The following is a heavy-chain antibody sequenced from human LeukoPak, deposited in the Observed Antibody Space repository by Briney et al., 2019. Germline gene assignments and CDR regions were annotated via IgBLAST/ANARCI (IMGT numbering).Heavy chain of an antibody. V-gene: IGHV3-72*01. CDR1: GFTFSSYA. Sequence: GGSLRLSCGASGFTFSSYAMNWVRQAPGKGLEWVGRSRNKADSYTTYYAASVKGRFTISRDDSKNSVYLQMNSLKAEDTAVYYCTRHFFSEWGQGTLVTVSS. CDR2: SRNKADSYTT. CDR3: TRHFFSE. D-gene: IGHD3-3*02. J-gene: IGHJ4*02.